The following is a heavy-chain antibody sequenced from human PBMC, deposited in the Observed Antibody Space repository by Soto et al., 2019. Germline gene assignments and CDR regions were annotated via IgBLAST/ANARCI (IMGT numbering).Heavy chain of an antibody. V-gene: IGHV1-2*04. CDR2: INPNSGGT. CDR3: ARDPIAAAGDYGMDV. CDR1: GYTFTGYY. Sequence: ASVKVSCKASGYTFTGYYMHWVRQAPGQGLEWMGWINPNSGGTNYAQKFQGWVTMTRDTSIRTAYMELSRLRSDDTAVYYCARDPIAAAGDYGMDVWGQGTTVTVSS. J-gene: IGHJ6*02. D-gene: IGHD6-13*01.